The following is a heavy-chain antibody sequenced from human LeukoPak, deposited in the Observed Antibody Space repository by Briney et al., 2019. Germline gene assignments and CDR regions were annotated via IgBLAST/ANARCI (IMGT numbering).Heavy chain of an antibody. CDR3: TKGRGI. J-gene: IGHJ4*02. CDR2: IYHSGST. V-gene: IGHV4-38-2*02. CDR1: GYSISSGYY. D-gene: IGHD3-10*01. Sequence: SETLSLTCTVSGYSISSGYYWGWIRQPPGKGLEWIGSIYHSGSTYYNPSLKSRVTISVDTSKNQFSLKLTSVTAADTAVYYCTKGRGIWGQGTLVTVSS.